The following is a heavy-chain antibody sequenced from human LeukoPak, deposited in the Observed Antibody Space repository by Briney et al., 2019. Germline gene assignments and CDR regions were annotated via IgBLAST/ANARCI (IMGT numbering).Heavy chain of an antibody. D-gene: IGHD2-2*01. CDR1: LYTPTVYN. Sequence: ASLKVSRKASLYTPTVYNTYWVPPATQQRGEWMGQMNPNRGNTGYAQKFQGRVPMTSNTSISTAYMELSSLRSEDTAVYYCARGPIVVVPAAVYYFDYWGQGTLVTVSS. CDR2: MNPNRGNT. V-gene: IGHV1-8*01. J-gene: IGHJ4*02. CDR3: ARGPIVVVPAAVYYFDY.